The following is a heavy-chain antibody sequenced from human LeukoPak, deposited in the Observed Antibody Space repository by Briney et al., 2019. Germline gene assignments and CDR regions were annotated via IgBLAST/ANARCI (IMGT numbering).Heavy chain of an antibody. J-gene: IGHJ4*02. CDR1: GFTFSSYW. V-gene: IGHV3-7*01. D-gene: IGHD6-19*01. CDR2: ISPDGSDT. Sequence: PGGSLRLSCEASGFTFSSYWMGWVRQAPGKGLEWVASISPDGSDTYYVDSVKGRFTISRDNAKKSMFLQMNSLRAEETTVYYCVRWGVEAGMDSWGQGTLVTVSS. CDR3: VRWGVEAGMDS.